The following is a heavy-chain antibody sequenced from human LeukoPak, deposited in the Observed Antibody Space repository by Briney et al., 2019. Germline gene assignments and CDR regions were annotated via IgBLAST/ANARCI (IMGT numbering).Heavy chain of an antibody. J-gene: IGHJ4*02. CDR2: IWYGGRSE. V-gene: IGHV3-33*01. Sequence: HPGGSLRLSCAASGFTFSSYGMHWVRQAPGRGLEWVAFIWYGGRSEDYADSVKGRFTISRDNSKNALYLQMNSLRVEDSAVYYCARALSVVGSTPGDYWGQGTLVTVSS. CDR1: GFTFSSYG. D-gene: IGHD1-26*01. CDR3: ARALSVVGSTPGDY.